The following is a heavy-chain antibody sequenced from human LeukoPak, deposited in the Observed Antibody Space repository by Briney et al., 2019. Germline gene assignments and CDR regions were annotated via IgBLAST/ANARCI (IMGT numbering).Heavy chain of an antibody. CDR1: GYTFTSYG. D-gene: IGHD6-6*01. J-gene: IGHJ4*02. V-gene: IGHV1-18*01. Sequence: SVKVSCKASGYTFTSYGISWVRQAPGQGLEWMGWISAYNGNTNYAQKLQGRVTMTTDTPTSTAYVELRSLRSDDTAVYYCAALHEGGTSSFDYWGQGTLVTVSS. CDR3: AALHEGGTSSFDY. CDR2: ISAYNGNT.